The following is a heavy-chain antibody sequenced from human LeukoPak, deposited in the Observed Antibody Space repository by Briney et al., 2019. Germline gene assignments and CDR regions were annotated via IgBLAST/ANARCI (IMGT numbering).Heavy chain of an antibody. Sequence: ASVKVSCKTSGGTLSNYPVSWVRQAPGQGLEWLGGIMPIFGTAHYAEKFQATVTITADESTSTVFMELRRLKSEDTAVYYCARGPEIEVAGTTFGEYKWFHPWGQGTLVTVTA. CDR3: ARGPEIEVAGTTFGEYKWFHP. V-gene: IGHV1-69*13. J-gene: IGHJ5*02. CDR2: IMPIFGTA. CDR1: GGTLSNYP. D-gene: IGHD6-19*01.